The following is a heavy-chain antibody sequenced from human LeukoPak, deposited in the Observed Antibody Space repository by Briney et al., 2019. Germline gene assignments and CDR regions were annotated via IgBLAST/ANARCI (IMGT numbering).Heavy chain of an antibody. V-gene: IGHV3-9*01. J-gene: IGHJ4*02. Sequence: GRSLRLSCAASGFTFDDYAMHWVRQAPGKGLEWVSGISGNSGSIGYADSVKGRFTISRDNAKNSLYLQMNSLRAEDTALYYCAKDTTLLWFGELSSYFDYWGQGTLVTVSS. CDR2: ISGNSGSI. CDR3: AKDTTLLWFGELSSYFDY. D-gene: IGHD3-10*01. CDR1: GFTFDDYA.